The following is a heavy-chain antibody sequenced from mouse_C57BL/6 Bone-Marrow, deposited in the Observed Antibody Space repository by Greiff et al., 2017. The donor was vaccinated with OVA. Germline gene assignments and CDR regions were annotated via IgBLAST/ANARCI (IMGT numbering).Heavy chain of an antibody. V-gene: IGHV1-66*01. CDR3: ARKLRMDY. D-gene: IGHD1-1*01. J-gene: IGHJ4*01. CDR1: GYSFTSYY. Sequence: VQLQESGPELVKPGASVKISCKASGYSFTSYYIHWVKQRPGQGLEWIGWIYPGSGNTKYTEKFKGKATLTADTSSSTAYMQLSSLTSEDSAVYYCARKLRMDYWGQGTSVTVSS. CDR2: IYPGSGNT.